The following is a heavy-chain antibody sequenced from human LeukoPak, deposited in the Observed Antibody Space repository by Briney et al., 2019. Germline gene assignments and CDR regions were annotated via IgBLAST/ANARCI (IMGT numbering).Heavy chain of an antibody. J-gene: IGHJ4*02. V-gene: IGHV3-23*01. D-gene: IGHD6-13*01. CDR1: GITFSSYA. CDR2: IKNNAATT. CDR3: ARLMGVYSSSWPLGY. Sequence: GGSLRLSCEASGITFSSYAMTWVRQAPGRGPEWVASIKNNAATTDYADSVKGRFTISRDNAKNSLYLQMNSLRAEDTAVYYCARLMGVYSSSWPLGYWGQGTLVTVSS.